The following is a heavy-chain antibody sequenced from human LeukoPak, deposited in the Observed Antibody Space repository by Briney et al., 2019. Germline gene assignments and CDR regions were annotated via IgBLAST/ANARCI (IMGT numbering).Heavy chain of an antibody. CDR2: IYYSGST. CDR3: AREVVVTAMNYMDV. J-gene: IGHJ6*03. Sequence: SETLSLTCTVSGVSISSYYWSWIRQPPGKGLEWIGYIYYSGSTNYNPSLKSRVTISVDTSKNQFSLKLSSVTAADTAVYYCAREVVVTAMNYMDVWGKGTTVTVSS. CDR1: GVSISSYY. V-gene: IGHV4-59*01. D-gene: IGHD2-21*02.